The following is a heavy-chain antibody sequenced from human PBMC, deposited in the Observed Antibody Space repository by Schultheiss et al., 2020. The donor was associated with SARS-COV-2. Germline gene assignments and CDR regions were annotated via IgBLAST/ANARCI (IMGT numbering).Heavy chain of an antibody. CDR2: IYYSGST. J-gene: IGHJ5*02. D-gene: IGHD5-12*01. CDR3: ARDLCDIGFDP. CDR1: GGSISSYY. Sequence: GSLRLSCTVSGGSISSYYWSWIRQPPGKGLEWIGYIYYSGSTNYNPSLKSRVTISVDTSKNQFSLKLSSVTAADTAVYYCARDLCDIGFDPWGQGTLVTVSS. V-gene: IGHV4-59*01.